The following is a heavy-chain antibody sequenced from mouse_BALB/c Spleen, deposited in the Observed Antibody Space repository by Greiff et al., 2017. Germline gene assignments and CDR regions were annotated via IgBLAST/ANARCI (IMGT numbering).Heavy chain of an antibody. CDR3: ARGRDDYDGFAY. D-gene: IGHD2-4*01. J-gene: IGHJ3*01. CDR2: INPNNGGT. Sequence: EVKLVESGPELVKPGASVKISCKTSGYTFTEYTMHWVKQSHGKSLEWIGGINPNNGGTSYNQKFKGKATLTVDKSSSTAYMELRSLTSEDSAVYYCARGRDDYDGFAYWGQGTLVTVSA. CDR1: GYTFTEYT. V-gene: IGHV1-18*01.